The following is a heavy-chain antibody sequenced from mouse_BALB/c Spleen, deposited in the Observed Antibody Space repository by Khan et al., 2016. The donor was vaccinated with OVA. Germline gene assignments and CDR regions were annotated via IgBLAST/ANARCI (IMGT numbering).Heavy chain of an antibody. Sequence: EVELVESGGGLVQPGGSLKLSCAASGFTFSSNTMSWVRQTPEKRLEWVAYITNGGGSTYYPDTVKGRFTISRDNAKNTLYLQMSSLKSEDTAMYYYARVTTVTTTALDYWGQGTSVTVSS. V-gene: IGHV5-12-2*01. CDR3: ARVTTVTTTALDY. CDR1: GFTFSSNT. D-gene: IGHD1-2*01. J-gene: IGHJ4*01. CDR2: ITNGGGST.